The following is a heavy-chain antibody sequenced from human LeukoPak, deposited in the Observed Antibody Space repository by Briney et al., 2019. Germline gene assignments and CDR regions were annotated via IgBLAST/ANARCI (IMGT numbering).Heavy chain of an antibody. CDR2: ISGGST. D-gene: IGHD3-10*01. CDR1: GFTVSSNE. CDR3: AKVVNYGSGTYGAFDI. Sequence: GGSLRLSCAASGFTVSSNEMSWVRQAPGKGLEWVSSISGGSTYYADSRKGRFTISRDNSKNTLHLQMNSLRAEDTAVYYCAKVVNYGSGTYGAFDIWGQGTMVTVSS. J-gene: IGHJ3*02. V-gene: IGHV3-38-3*01.